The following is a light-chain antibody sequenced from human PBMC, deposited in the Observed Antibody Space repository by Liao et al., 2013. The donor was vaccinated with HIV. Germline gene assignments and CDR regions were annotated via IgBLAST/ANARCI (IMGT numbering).Light chain of an antibody. Sequence: SYVLTQPPSVSVAPGQTARITCGGNNIGGKSVHWYQQRPGQAPVLVIYQDFKRPSGIPERFSGSNSGNTATLTISGTQAMDEADYYCQAWDSNTFVVFGGGTKLTVL. CDR2: QDF. J-gene: IGLJ2*01. CDR3: QAWDSNTFVV. CDR1: NIGGKS. V-gene: IGLV3-21*01.